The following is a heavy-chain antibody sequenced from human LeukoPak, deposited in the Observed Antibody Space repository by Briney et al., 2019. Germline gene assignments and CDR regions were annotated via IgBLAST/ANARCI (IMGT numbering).Heavy chain of an antibody. V-gene: IGHV3-23*01. Sequence: GGSLRLSCEASGFTFGSYAMYRVRQAPGKGLEWVAGIFGSGGSPHYADSVKGRFTISRDNSQNTVYLHINSLRAEDTAVYYCGKTTVGYSSGQKPAWPVDYWGQGTLVTVSS. D-gene: IGHD5-18*01. J-gene: IGHJ4*02. CDR3: GKTTVGYSSGQKPAWPVDY. CDR1: GFTFGSYA. CDR2: IFGSGGSP.